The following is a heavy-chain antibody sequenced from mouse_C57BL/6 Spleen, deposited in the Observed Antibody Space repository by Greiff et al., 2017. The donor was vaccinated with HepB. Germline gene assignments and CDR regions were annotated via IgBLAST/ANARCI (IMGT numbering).Heavy chain of an antibody. V-gene: IGHV1-69*01. D-gene: IGHD3-2*02. CDR1: GYTFTSYW. J-gene: IGHJ4*01. CDR2: IDPSDSYT. CDR3: ARTAAQGRRDYAMDY. Sequence: QVQLQQPGAELVMPGASVKLSCKASGYTFTSYWMHWVKQRPGQGLEWIGEIDPSDSYTNYNQKFKGKSTLTVDKSSSTAYMQLSSLTSEDSAVYYCARTAAQGRRDYAMDYWGQGTSVTVSS.